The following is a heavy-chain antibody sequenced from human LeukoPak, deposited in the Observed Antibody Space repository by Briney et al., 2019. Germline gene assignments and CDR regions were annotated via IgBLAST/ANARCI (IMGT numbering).Heavy chain of an antibody. CDR1: GGSISSGSYY. V-gene: IGHV4-61*02. CDR2: IYTSGST. J-gene: IGHJ4*02. CDR3: ARTYDFWSGYYSDY. D-gene: IGHD3-3*01. Sequence: SETLSLTCTVSGGSISSGSYYWSWIRQPAGKGLEWIGRIYTSGSTNYNPSLKSRVTISVDTSKNQFSLKLSSVTAANTAVYYCARTYDFWSGYYSDYWGQGTLVTVSS.